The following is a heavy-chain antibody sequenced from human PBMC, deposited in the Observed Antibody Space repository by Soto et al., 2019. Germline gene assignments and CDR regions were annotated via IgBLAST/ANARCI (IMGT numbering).Heavy chain of an antibody. CDR1: VSPFSVYR. D-gene: IGHD6-13*01. CDR3: ARDGIAAAGDYYYYGMDV. V-gene: IGHV3-21*01. J-gene: IGHJ6*02. CDR2: ISSSSSYI. Sequence: CLGLSSAASVSPFSVYRIDGDRQAPGTGLEWVSSISSSSSYIYYADSVKGRFTISRDNAKNSLYLQMNSLRAEDTAVYYCARDGIAAAGDYYYYGMDVWGQGTTVT.